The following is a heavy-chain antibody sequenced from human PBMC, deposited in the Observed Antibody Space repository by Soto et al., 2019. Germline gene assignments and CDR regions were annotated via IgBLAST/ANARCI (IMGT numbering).Heavy chain of an antibody. D-gene: IGHD5-12*01. J-gene: IGHJ4*02. V-gene: IGHV3-9*01. Sequence: GGSLRLSCAASGFTFYDYAMHWVRQAPGKGLEWVSGISWNSGSIGYADSVKGRFTISRDNAKNSLYLQMNSLRAEDTALYYCAKDLGYSGYDFDYIDYWGQGTLVTVSS. CDR2: ISWNSGSI. CDR1: GFTFYDYA. CDR3: AKDLGYSGYDFDYIDY.